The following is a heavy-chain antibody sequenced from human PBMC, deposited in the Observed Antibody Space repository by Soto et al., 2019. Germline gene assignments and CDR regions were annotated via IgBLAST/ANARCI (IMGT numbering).Heavy chain of an antibody. CDR2: IRSKANSYAT. CDR1: GFTFSGSA. CDR3: TRHSPQGYCGGDCYYYYGMDV. Sequence: EVQLVESGGGLVQPGGSLKLSCAASGFTFSGSAMHWVRQASGKGLEWVGRIRSKANSYATAYAASVKGRFTISRDDSKNTAYLQMNSLKTEDTAVYYCTRHSPQGYCGGDCYYYYGMDVWGQGTTVTVSS. V-gene: IGHV3-73*02. J-gene: IGHJ6*02. D-gene: IGHD2-21*02.